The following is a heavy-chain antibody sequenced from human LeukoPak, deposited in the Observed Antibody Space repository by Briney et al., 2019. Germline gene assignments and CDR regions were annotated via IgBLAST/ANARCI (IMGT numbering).Heavy chain of an antibody. D-gene: IGHD3-16*01. V-gene: IGHV4-59*01. CDR3: ARDRQGDDYFDH. CDR2: IYYSGST. CDR1: GGSISSYY. J-gene: IGHJ4*02. Sequence: PSETLSLTCTVSGGSISSYYWSWIRQPPGKGLEWIGYIYYSGSTNYNPSLKSRVTISVDTSKNQFSLKLSSVTAADTAVYYCARDRQGDDYFDHWGQGTLVTVSS.